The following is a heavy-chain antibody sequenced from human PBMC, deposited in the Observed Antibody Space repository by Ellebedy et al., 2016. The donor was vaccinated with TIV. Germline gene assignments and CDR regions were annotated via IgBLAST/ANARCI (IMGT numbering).Heavy chain of an antibody. CDR3: ARIASTDLDYYYGMDV. D-gene: IGHD4-11*01. CDR2: ISAYNGNT. CDR1: GYTFTSYG. V-gene: IGHV1-18*04. Sequence: ASVKVSXXASGYTFTSYGISWVRQAPGQGLEWTGWISAYNGNTNYAQKLQGRVTMTTDTSTSTAYMELRSLRSDDTAVYYCARIASTDLDYYYGMDVWGQGTTVTVSS. J-gene: IGHJ6*02.